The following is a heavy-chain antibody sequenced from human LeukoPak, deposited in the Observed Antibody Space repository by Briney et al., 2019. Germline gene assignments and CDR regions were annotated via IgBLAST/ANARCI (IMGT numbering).Heavy chain of an antibody. D-gene: IGHD5-24*01. J-gene: IGHJ4*02. CDR2: ICGTGSPT. CDR1: GFDFTDYY. CDR3: ARWLQFGGDYFDY. Sequence: PGGSLRLSCAASGFDFTDYYMTWIRQAPGKGLEWISYICGTGSPTYYADSVKGRFTVSGDNANNSLYLQMNSLRAEDTAVYYCARWLQFGGDYFDYWGQGTLVTVSS. V-gene: IGHV3-11*04.